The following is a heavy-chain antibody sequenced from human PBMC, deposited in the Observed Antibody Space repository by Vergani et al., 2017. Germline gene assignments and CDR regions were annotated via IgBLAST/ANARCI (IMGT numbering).Heavy chain of an antibody. CDR3: ARSGSGRYYWGNWFDP. CDR1: GGSISSGGYY. J-gene: IGHJ5*02. CDR2: IYYSGST. Sequence: QVQLQESGPGLVKPSQTLSLTCTVSGGSISSGGYYWSWIRQHPGKGLEWIGYIYYSGSTYYNPSLKSRVTISVDTSKNQFSLKLSSVTAADTAVYYCARSGSGRYYWGNWFDPWGQGTLVTVSS. D-gene: IGHD3-10*01. V-gene: IGHV4-31*03.